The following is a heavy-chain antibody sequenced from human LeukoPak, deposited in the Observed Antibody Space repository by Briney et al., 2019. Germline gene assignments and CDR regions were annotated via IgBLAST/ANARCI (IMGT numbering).Heavy chain of an antibody. Sequence: TGGSLRLSCAASGFTFSSYKMNWVRQAPGKGLEWVSYISSSGSTIYYADSVKGRFTISRDNAKNSLYLQMNSLRAEDTAVYYCARDRYDSSGYYSLDYWGQGTLVTVSS. V-gene: IGHV3-48*03. CDR1: GFTFSSYK. CDR2: ISSSGSTI. D-gene: IGHD3-22*01. J-gene: IGHJ4*02. CDR3: ARDRYDSSGYYSLDY.